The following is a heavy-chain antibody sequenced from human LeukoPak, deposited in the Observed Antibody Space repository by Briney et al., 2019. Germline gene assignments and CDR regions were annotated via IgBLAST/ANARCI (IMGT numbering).Heavy chain of an antibody. CDR1: GFTFSSYS. CDR2: ISSSSSYI. J-gene: IGHJ1*01. Sequence: GGSLRLSCAASGFTFSSYSMNWVRQAPGKGLGWVSSISSSSSYIYYADSVKGRFTISRDNAKNSLYLQMNSLRAEDTAVYYCAREALYYPTEYFQHWGQGTLVTVSS. CDR3: AREALYYPTEYFQH. D-gene: IGHD3-10*01. V-gene: IGHV3-21*01.